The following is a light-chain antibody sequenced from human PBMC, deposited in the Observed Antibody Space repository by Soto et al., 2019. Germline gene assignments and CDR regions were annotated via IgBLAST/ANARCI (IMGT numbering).Light chain of an antibody. CDR2: KAS. J-gene: IGKJ1*01. CDR1: QNINTW. V-gene: IGKV1-5*03. Sequence: DIQMTQSPSTLSASVGDRVTITCRASQNINTWLAWYQQKPGTAPKLLIHKASSLESGVPPRFSGSASGTEFALPYGSLQPDDFATYYCHQYDTYPWTFGQGTQVEVK. CDR3: HQYDTYPWT.